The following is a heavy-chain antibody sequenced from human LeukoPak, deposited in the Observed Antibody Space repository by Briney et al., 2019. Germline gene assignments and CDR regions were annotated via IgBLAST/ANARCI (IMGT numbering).Heavy chain of an antibody. CDR1: GASSRSYY. V-gene: IGHV4-59*01. CDR2: IYYSGST. CDR3: ASERDSRYSSSWYYIDY. J-gene: IGHJ4*02. D-gene: IGHD6-13*01. Sequence: SETLSLTCTVSGASSRSYYWTWIRLPPGKGLEWIGYIYYSGSTNYNPSLKSRVSISVDTSKNQLSLKLNSVTAADTAVYYCASERDSRYSSSWYYIDYWGQGTLVTVSS.